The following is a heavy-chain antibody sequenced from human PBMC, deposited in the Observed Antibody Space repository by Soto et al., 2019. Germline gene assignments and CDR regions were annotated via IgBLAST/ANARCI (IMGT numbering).Heavy chain of an antibody. CDR3: ARHDCISSSCYYYYYYVMDV. Sequence: QVQLVQSGAEVKKPGSSVKVSCKASGDTFSSYAISWVRQAPGQGLEWMGGIIPFFDTAKYAQQFQGRVTITADESTSTAYMELSSLRSEDTAVYYCARHDCISSSCYYYYYYVMDVWGQGTTVTVSS. J-gene: IGHJ6*02. V-gene: IGHV1-69*12. CDR1: GDTFSSYA. D-gene: IGHD2-2*01. CDR2: IIPFFDTA.